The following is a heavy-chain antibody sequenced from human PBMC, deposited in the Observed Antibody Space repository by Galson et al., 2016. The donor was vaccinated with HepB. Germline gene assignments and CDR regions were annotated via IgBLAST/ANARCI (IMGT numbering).Heavy chain of an antibody. CDR1: SATLSNYG. D-gene: IGHD5-12*01. Sequence: SVKVSCKASSATLSNYGFSWVRQAPGQGLEWIGGVNTYTGDADYPQRFQDRVTMTTDTSTKAAYMELRSLRSDDTAVYYCASRGGYDAFDIWGQGTMITVSS. CDR3: ASRGGYDAFDI. CDR2: VNTYTGDA. J-gene: IGHJ3*02. V-gene: IGHV1-18*01.